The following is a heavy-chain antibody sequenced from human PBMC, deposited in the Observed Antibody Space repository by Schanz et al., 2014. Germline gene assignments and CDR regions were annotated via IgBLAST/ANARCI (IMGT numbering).Heavy chain of an antibody. V-gene: IGHV3-48*01. CDR1: GITFSSHS. J-gene: IGHJ4*02. CDR3: ARGGSGSHYRLDY. Sequence: PGASLRLSFAASGITFSSHSFNWVRQAPGKGLEWISYISGSSRTIYYADSMKGRFTVSRDNAENALYLQMNSLRAEDTGLYFCARGGSGSHYRLDYWGQGTLVTVSS. CDR2: ISGSSRTI. D-gene: IGHD1-26*01.